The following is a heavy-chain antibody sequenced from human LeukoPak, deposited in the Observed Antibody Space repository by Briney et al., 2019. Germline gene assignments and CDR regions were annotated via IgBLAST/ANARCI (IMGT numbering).Heavy chain of an antibody. V-gene: IGHV4-31*03. CDR3: ARAELTAAGWFDP. CDR1: GDSISSGGYY. Sequence: SQTLSLTCTVSGDSISSGGYYWSWIRQHPGTGLEWIGYIYYSGSTYYNPSLKSRVTISVDTSKNQFSLKLSSVTAADTAVYYCARAELTAAGWFDPWGQGTLVTVSS. CDR2: IYYSGST. J-gene: IGHJ5*02. D-gene: IGHD6-13*01.